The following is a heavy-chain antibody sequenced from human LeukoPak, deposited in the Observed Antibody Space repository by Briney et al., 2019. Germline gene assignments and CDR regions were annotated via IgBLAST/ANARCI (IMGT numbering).Heavy chain of an antibody. CDR3: ARDFASYGSGRGYGY. CDR2: IYSGGTT. CDR1: GFAVSTNY. V-gene: IGHV3-53*01. Sequence: GGSLRLSWAASGFAVSTNYMSWVRQAPGEGLEWVSVIYSGGTTFYAASVKGRFTISRDNSNNTLYLQMNSLRADDTAVYYCARDFASYGSGRGYGYWGEGTLVTVSS. D-gene: IGHD3-10*01. J-gene: IGHJ4*02.